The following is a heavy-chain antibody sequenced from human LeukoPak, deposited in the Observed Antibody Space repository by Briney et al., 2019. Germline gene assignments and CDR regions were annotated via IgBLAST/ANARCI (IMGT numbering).Heavy chain of an antibody. CDR3: ARSGYCSSTSCHHGFDY. D-gene: IGHD2-2*03. J-gene: IGHJ4*02. CDR1: GFTFSSYA. Sequence: GRSLRLSCAASGFTFSSYAMHWVRQAPGKGLEWVAVISYDGSNKYYADSVKGRFTISRDNSKNTLYLQMNSLRAEDTAVHYCARSGYCSSTSCHHGFDYWGQGTLVTVSS. V-gene: IGHV3-30*04. CDR2: ISYDGSNK.